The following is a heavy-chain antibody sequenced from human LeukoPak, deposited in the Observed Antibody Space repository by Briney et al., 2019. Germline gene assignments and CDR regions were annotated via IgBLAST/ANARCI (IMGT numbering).Heavy chain of an antibody. V-gene: IGHV1-2*02. CDR3: ARGSDDFWSGYSSCY. J-gene: IGHJ4*02. D-gene: IGHD3-3*01. CDR1: GYTFTSYY. CDR2: INPNSGGT. Sequence: GASVKVSCKASGYTFTSYYMHWGGQAPGQGLEWRGWINPNSGGTKYAQKFQGRVTMTRDTSTRPANMELSRLRSDDEAVYYCARGSDDFWSGYSSCYWGQGTLVTVSS.